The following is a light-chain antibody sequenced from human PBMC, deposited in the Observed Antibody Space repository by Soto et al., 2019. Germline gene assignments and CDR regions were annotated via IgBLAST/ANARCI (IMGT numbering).Light chain of an antibody. V-gene: IGLV2-23*01. CDR2: EGS. J-gene: IGLJ3*02. CDR3: CSYAGSSTWV. CDR1: SSDVGSYNL. Sequence: QSALTQPASVSGSPGQSITISCTGTSSDVGSYNLVSWYQQHPGKAPKLMIYEGSKRPSGVSNRFSGSKSGITASLTISGLQAEDEADYYCCSYAGSSTWVFGGGTKLTVL.